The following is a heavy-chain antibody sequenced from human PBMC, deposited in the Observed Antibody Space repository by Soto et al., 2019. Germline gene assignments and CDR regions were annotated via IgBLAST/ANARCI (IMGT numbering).Heavy chain of an antibody. CDR2: IYPDDSDT. J-gene: IGHJ4*02. CDR1: GYSFTNYW. CDR3: ARPLPQGGSGWSSYYY. V-gene: IGHV5-51*01. D-gene: IGHD6-19*01. Sequence: GESLKISCKASGYSFTNYWIAWVRQVPGKGLEWMGIIYPDDSDTRYNPTFQGHVTISADKSISTAYLQWSSLKASDTAMYYCARPLPQGGSGWSSYYYWGQGSLVTVSS.